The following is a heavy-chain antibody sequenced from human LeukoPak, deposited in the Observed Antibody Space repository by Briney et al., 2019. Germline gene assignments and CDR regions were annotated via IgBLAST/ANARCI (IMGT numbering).Heavy chain of an antibody. CDR2: IYYSGST. V-gene: IGHV4-59*12. Sequence: SETLSLTCTVSGGSISSYYWSWIRQPPGKGLEWIGYIYYSGSTNYNPSLKSRVTISVDTSKNQFSLKLSSVTAADTAVYYCARRSLYCGGDCHVPWGQGTLVTVSS. D-gene: IGHD2-21*01. J-gene: IGHJ5*02. CDR3: ARRSLYCGGDCHVP. CDR1: GGSISSYY.